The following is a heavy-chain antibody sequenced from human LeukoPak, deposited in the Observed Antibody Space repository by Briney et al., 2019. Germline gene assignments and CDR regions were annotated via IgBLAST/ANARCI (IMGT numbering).Heavy chain of an antibody. D-gene: IGHD2-21*01. CDR3: ARAPSISYFDY. Sequence: ASVKVSCKVSGYTLTELCMHWVRQAPGQGLEWMGIINPSGGSASYAQKFQGRVTMTRDMSTSTVYMELSSLRSEDTAVYYCARAPSISYFDYWGQGTLVTVSS. J-gene: IGHJ4*02. CDR2: INPSGGSA. V-gene: IGHV1-46*01. CDR1: GYTLTELC.